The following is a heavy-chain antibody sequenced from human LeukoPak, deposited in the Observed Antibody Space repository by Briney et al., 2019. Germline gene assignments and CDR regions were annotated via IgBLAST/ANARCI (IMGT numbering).Heavy chain of an antibody. CDR2: ISYDGTTK. Sequence: PGGSLRLSCAASGFTFSTYAMHWVRQAPGKGLEWVAVISYDGTTKYHADSVKGRFTISRDNSKNTLYLQMNSLRAEDTAVYYCAKDQDVIAAAGLFDYWGQGTLVTVSS. V-gene: IGHV3-30-3*01. D-gene: IGHD6-13*01. CDR3: AKDQDVIAAAGLFDY. J-gene: IGHJ4*02. CDR1: GFTFSTYA.